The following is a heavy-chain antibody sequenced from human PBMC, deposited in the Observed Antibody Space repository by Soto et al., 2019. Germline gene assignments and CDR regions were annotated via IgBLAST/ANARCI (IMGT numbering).Heavy chain of an antibody. CDR2: ISSSSFSI. V-gene: IGHV3-21*02. CDR3: ARNDSANIYGMEV. J-gene: IGHJ6*02. D-gene: IGHD3-16*01. Sequence: EVQLVEPGGGLVKPGGSLRLSCAASGFTFSSYSMNWVRQAPGKGLEWVSSISSSSFSINYAESVEARFSNSRDNAQSSLHVQMKHLGAGGTAVYFCARNDSANIYGMEVWGQGTNVTGYS. CDR1: GFTFSSYS.